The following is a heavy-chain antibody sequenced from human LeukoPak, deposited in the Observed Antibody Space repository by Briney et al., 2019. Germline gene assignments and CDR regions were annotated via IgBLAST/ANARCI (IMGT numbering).Heavy chain of an antibody. CDR3: ARLGMVRGHGAFDI. D-gene: IGHD3-10*01. CDR1: GGSISSYY. CDR2: IYYSGST. Sequence: SETLSLTCTVSGGSISSYYWSWIRQPPGKGLEWIGYIYYSGSTNYNPSLKSRVTISVDTSKNQFSLKLSSVTAADTAVYYCARLGMVRGHGAFDIWGQGTMATVSS. J-gene: IGHJ3*02. V-gene: IGHV4-59*08.